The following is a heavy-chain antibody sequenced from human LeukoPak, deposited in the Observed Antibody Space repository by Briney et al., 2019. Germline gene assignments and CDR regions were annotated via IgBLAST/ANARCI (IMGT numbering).Heavy chain of an antibody. J-gene: IGHJ4*02. V-gene: IGHV3-23*01. CDR2: ISGSGGST. CDR1: GFTFSSYA. D-gene: IGHD2-2*02. Sequence: QSGGSLRLSCAASGFTFSSYAMSWVRQAPGKGLEWVSGISGSGGSTYYADSLKGRFTISRDNSKNTLYLQMNSLRAEDTAVYYCAKDISVPAAIPGDYWGQGTLVTVSS. CDR3: AKDISVPAAIPGDY.